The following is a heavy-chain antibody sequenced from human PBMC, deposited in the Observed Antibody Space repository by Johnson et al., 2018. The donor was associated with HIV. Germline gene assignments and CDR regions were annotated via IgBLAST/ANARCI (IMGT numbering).Heavy chain of an antibody. V-gene: IGHV3-30*04. CDR2: ISYDGSKK. D-gene: IGHD7-27*01. CDR1: GFTFSSYA. Sequence: QVQLVESGGGVVQPGRSLRLSCAASGFTFSSYAMYWVRKAPGKGLEWVAVISYDGSKKYYTESVKGRFTIYRDNSKNMLHLEMNSLRPEDTALYYCAKDRNWGASGAFDIWGQGTMVTVS. J-gene: IGHJ3*02. CDR3: AKDRNWGASGAFDI.